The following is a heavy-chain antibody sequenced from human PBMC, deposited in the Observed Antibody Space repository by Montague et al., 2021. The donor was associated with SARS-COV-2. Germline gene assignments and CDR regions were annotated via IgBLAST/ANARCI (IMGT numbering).Heavy chain of an antibody. D-gene: IGHD3-9*01. Sequence: SETLSLTCTVSGGSISSSSYYWGWIRQPTGKGLEWIGSIYYSGSTYYNPSLKSRVTISVAKAKNKFSLKLSSVTAADTDVYYCERRSYDILTGYSIPNWFDPWGQGTLVTVSS. CDR2: IYYSGST. V-gene: IGHV4-39*01. J-gene: IGHJ5*02. CDR1: GGSISSSSYY. CDR3: ERRSYDILTGYSIPNWFDP.